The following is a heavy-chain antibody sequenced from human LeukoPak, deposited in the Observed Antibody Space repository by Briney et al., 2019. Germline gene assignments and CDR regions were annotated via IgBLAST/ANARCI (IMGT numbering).Heavy chain of an antibody. D-gene: IGHD3-22*01. J-gene: IGHJ4*02. CDR1: GVSISSYF. V-gene: IGHV4-59*08. CDR3: ARNHYDSSGYYYGFF. CDR2: ISYSGNT. Sequence: NPSETLSLTCSVSGVSISSYFWSWIRQPPGKGLEWVGLISYSGNTKYSPSLKSRVTISSDTSKNQFSLKLSSVTAADTAVYFCARNHYDSSGYYYGFFWGQGILVTVSS.